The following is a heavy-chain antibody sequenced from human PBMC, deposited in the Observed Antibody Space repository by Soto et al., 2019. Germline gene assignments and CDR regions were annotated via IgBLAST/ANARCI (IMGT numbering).Heavy chain of an antibody. CDR3: ARTIAAAGTGAFDI. CDR2: IYYSGST. V-gene: IGHV4-59*08. CDR1: GGSISSYY. J-gene: IGHJ3*02. Sequence: PSETLSLTCTVSGGSISSYYWSWIRQPPGKGLEWIGYIYYSGSTNYNPSLKSRVTISVDTSKNQFSLKLSSVTAADTAVYYCARTIAAAGTGAFDIWGQGTMVTV. D-gene: IGHD6-13*01.